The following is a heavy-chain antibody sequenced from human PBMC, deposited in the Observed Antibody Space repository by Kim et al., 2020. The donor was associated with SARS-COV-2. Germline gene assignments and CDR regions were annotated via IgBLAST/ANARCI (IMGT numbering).Heavy chain of an antibody. CDR2: INHSGST. V-gene: IGHV4-34*01. Sequence: SETLSLTCAVYGGSFSGYYWSWIRQPPGKGLEWIGEINHSGSTNYNRSLKSRVTISVDTSKNQFSLKLSSVTAADTAVYYCARQEDSSGYYHYWGQGTLVTVSS. CDR1: GGSFSGYY. CDR3: ARQEDSSGYYHY. J-gene: IGHJ4*02. D-gene: IGHD3-22*01.